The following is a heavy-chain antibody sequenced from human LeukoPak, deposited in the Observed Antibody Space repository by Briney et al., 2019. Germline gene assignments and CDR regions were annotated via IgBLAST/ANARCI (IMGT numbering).Heavy chain of an antibody. V-gene: IGHV5-51*01. CDR2: IYPGDSDT. Sequence: GESLKISSKGPGYSFTSYWIGWVRQMPGKGLEWMGIIYPGDSDTRYSPSFQGQATTPADKSISTAYLQWSSLKASDTAMYYYARTGRNWCDPWGQGTLVTVSS. J-gene: IGHJ5*02. D-gene: IGHD1-14*01. CDR1: GYSFTSYW. CDR3: ARTGRNWCDP.